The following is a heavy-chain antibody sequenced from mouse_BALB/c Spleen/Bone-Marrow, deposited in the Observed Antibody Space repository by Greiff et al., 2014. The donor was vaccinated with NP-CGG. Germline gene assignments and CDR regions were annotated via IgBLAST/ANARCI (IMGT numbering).Heavy chain of an antibody. J-gene: IGHJ2*01. Sequence: LQESGAELAKPGASVKMSCKASGYTFTNYWMHWVKQRPGQGLEWIGYINPSTGYTEYNQKFKGKATLTADKSSSTAYMQLSSLTSEDSAVYYCARIYYYGRDYWGQGTTLTVSS. CDR2: INPSTGYT. CDR1: GYTFTNYW. D-gene: IGHD1-1*01. CDR3: ARIYYYGRDY. V-gene: IGHV1-7*01.